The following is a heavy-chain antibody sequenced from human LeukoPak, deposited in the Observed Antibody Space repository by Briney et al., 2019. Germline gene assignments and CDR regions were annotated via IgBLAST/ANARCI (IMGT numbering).Heavy chain of an antibody. CDR2: ISKTAKTT. Sequence: GGSLRLSCAASGFNFDNHDFYWVRQAPGKGLEWGSYISKTAKTTYFGDSVKGRFTLSRDNAKKSVFLQLNGLRVEDTAVYHCATLLSLNYVGYSDLWGLGTLVTVSS. CDR3: ATLLSLNYVGYSDL. D-gene: IGHD2-15*01. J-gene: IGHJ5*02. V-gene: IGHV3-48*03. CDR1: GFNFDNHD.